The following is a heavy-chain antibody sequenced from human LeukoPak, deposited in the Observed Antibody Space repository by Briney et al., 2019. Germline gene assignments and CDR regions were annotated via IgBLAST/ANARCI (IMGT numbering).Heavy chain of an antibody. D-gene: IGHD3-16*02. CDR1: GYTFTSYG. V-gene: IGHV1-18*01. CDR2: ISAYNGNT. Sequence: ASVKVSCXASGYTFTSYGISWVRQAPGQGLEWMGWISAYNGNTNYAQKLQGRVTMTTDTSTSTAYMELRSLRSDDTAVYYCARARSGDYVWGSYRYNQYFDYWGQGTLVTVSS. J-gene: IGHJ4*02. CDR3: ARARSGDYVWGSYRYNQYFDY.